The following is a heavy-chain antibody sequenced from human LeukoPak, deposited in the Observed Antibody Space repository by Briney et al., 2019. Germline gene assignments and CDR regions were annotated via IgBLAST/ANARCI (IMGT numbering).Heavy chain of an antibody. V-gene: IGHV1-69*05. Sequence: SVKVSCKASGGTFSSYAISWVRQAPGQGLEWMGGIIPIFGTVNYAQKFQGRVTITTDESTSTAYMELSSLRSEDTAVYYCARGNSSSSDYYYYMDVWGKGTTVTVSS. CDR1: GGTFSSYA. J-gene: IGHJ6*03. D-gene: IGHD6-6*01. CDR2: IIPIFGTV. CDR3: ARGNSSSSDYYYYMDV.